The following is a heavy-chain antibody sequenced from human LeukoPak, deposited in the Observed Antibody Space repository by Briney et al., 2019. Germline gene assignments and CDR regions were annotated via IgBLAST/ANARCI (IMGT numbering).Heavy chain of an antibody. Sequence: GGSLRLSCAASGFTFSSYAMSWVRQAPGKGLEWVSAISGSGGGTYYADSVKGRFTISRDNAKNSLYLQMNSLRADDTAVYYCARVVTAAWDWFDPWGQGTLVTVSS. CDR3: ARVVTAAWDWFDP. V-gene: IGHV3-23*01. D-gene: IGHD2-2*01. CDR1: GFTFSSYA. J-gene: IGHJ5*02. CDR2: ISGSGGGT.